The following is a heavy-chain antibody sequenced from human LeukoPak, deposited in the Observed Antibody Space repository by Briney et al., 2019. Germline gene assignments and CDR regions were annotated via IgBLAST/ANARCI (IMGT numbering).Heavy chain of an antibody. CDR1: GFTFSSYA. J-gene: IGHJ4*02. CDR2: ISGSGGSI. CDR3: TTNSGYDGNFFPAF. V-gene: IGHV3-23*01. D-gene: IGHD4-23*01. Sequence: GGSLRLSCAASGFTFSSYAVSWVRQAPGKGLEWVSAISGSGGSIYYADPVKGRFTISRDNSKNTLYLQMNSLRTEDTAVYYCTTNSGYDGNFFPAFWGQGTLVTVSS.